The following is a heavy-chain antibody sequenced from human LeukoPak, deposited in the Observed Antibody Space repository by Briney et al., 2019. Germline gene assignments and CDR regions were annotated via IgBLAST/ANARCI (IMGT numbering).Heavy chain of an antibody. V-gene: IGHV3-49*03. D-gene: IGHD5-12*01. CDR3: VRYSGDADY. J-gene: IGHJ4*02. Sequence: GGSLRLSCTASEFTFDNYAMSWFRQAPGKGLEWVGFIRSKIYGGTTEYAASVKGRFTISRDDSKSIAYLQMTSLKSEDTAVYYCVRYSGDADYWGQGTLVTVSS. CDR2: IRSKIYGGTT. CDR1: EFTFDNYA.